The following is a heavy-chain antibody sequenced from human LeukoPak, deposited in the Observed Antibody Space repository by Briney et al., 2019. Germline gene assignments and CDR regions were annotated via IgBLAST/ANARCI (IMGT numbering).Heavy chain of an antibody. CDR2: INPNSGGT. J-gene: IGHJ5*02. D-gene: IGHD3-9*01. V-gene: IGHV1-2*02. CDR1: GYTLTGYY. CDR3: ASSRYFDWLLVP. Sequence: ASVRVSCKASGYTLTGYYMHWVRQAPGQGLEWMGWINPNSGGTNYAQKFQGRVTMTRDTSISTAYMELSRLRSDDTAVYYCASSRYFDWLLVPWGQGTLVTVSS.